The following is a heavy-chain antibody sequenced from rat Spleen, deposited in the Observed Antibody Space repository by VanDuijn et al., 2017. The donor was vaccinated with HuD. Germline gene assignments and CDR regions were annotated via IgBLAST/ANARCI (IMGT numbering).Heavy chain of an antibody. D-gene: IGHD1-12*02. J-gene: IGHJ4*01. V-gene: IGHV5-31*01. CDR1: GFTFKNYW. Sequence: EVQLVESGGGLVQPGRSLKLSCEASGFTFKNYWMTWIRQAPGKGLEWIASISNTGGTTNYPDSVKGRFTISRDNAKRTLYLQMNSLRSEDTANYYCARRDDGSFYYGVMDAWGQGASVTVSS. CDR3: ARRDDGSFYYGVMDA. CDR2: ISNTGGTT.